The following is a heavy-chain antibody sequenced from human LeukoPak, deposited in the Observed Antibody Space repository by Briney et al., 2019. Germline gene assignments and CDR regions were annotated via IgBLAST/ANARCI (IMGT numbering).Heavy chain of an antibody. J-gene: IGHJ4*01. V-gene: IGHV1-46*01. Sequence: AASVTVSFTASGYTFTIYYIHWVRQAPGQGLEWMGIIIPSAGRTNYAQKFRGRVSMTTDMSTSTVYMELSSLRSEDTAVYYCAREYSGGNFDYWGQGTLVTVSS. CDR2: IIPSAGRT. CDR1: GYTFTIYY. D-gene: IGHD2-15*01. CDR3: AREYSGGNFDY.